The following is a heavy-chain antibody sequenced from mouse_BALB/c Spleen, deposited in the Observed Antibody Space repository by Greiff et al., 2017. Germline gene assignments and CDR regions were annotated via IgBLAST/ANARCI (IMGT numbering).Heavy chain of an antibody. CDR2: ISSGGST. CDR3: ARRRRNAMDY. Sequence: EVKVEESGGGLVKPGGSLKLSCAASGFTFSSYAMSWVRQTPEKRLEWVASISSGGSTYYPDSVKGRFTISRDNARNILYLQMSSLRSEDTAMDYCARRRRNAMDYWGQGTSVTVSS. V-gene: IGHV5-6-5*01. CDR1: GFTFSSYA. J-gene: IGHJ4*01.